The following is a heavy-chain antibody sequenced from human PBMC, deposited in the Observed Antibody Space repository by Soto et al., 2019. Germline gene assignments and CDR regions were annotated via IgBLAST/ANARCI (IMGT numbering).Heavy chain of an antibody. J-gene: IGHJ6*02. Sequence: QVQLQESGPGLVKPSQTLSLTCTVSGGSFSSGGYYWSWIRQHPGKGLEWIGYIYYSGSTYYNPSLKSRVTLSVDTSKNQFSLKLSSVTAADTAVYYCARDIRYFDWLSRAVWGQGTTVTVSS. CDR1: GGSFSSGGYY. CDR3: ARDIRYFDWLSRAV. V-gene: IGHV4-31*03. CDR2: IYYSGST. D-gene: IGHD3-9*01.